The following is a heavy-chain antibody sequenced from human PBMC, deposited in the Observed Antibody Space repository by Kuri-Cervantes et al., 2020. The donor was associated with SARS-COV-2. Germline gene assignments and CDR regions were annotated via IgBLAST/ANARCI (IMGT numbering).Heavy chain of an antibody. V-gene: IGHV1-69*13. CDR3: ARVEEYGDSYYYYYGMDV. Sequence: SVKVSCKASGGTFSSYAISWVRQAPGQGLEWMGGIIPIFGTANYAQKFQGRVTITADESTSTAYMELSSLRSEGTAVYYCARVEEYGDSYYYYYGMDVWGQGTTVTVSS. CDR1: GGTFSSYA. D-gene: IGHD4-17*01. CDR2: IIPIFGTA. J-gene: IGHJ6*02.